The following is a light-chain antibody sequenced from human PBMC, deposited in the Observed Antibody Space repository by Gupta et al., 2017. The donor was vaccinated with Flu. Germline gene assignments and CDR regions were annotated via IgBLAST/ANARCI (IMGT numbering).Light chain of an antibody. CDR3: MQALQTPFT. Sequence: DIVISQSPLSLPVTPGEQAPISCRSSQSLLHSTGYNYLAWYLQKPGQSPQLLLYLGSNRAAGVPDRFSGSGAGTDFTLKISRVEAEDVWVYYCMQALQTPFTFGPGTKVDIK. V-gene: IGKV2-28*01. CDR2: LGS. CDR1: QSLLHSTGYNY. J-gene: IGKJ3*01.